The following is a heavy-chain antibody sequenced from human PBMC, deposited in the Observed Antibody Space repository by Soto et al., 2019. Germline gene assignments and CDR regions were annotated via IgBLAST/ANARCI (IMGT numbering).Heavy chain of an antibody. CDR3: VRAEHVFDVHYYGMDL. V-gene: IGHV3-21*01. D-gene: IGHD1-26*01. CDR1: GFTFNDYS. J-gene: IGHJ6*02. CDR2: ISSSGTYI. Sequence: GGSLRLSXEASGFTFNDYSMDWVRQAPEKGLEWVSSISSSGTYIYYADSVKGRFAISRDNANNVMYLQMDTLRAEDTAVYYCVRAEHVFDVHYYGMDLWGQGTPVTVSS.